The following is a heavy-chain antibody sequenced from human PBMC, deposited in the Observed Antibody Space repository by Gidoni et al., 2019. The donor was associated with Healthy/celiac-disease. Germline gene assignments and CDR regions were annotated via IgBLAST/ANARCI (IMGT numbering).Heavy chain of an antibody. CDR1: GGTFSSYA. D-gene: IGHD6-6*01. CDR2: IIPILGIA. Sequence: QVQLVQSGAEVKKPGSSVKVSCKASGGTFSSYAISWVRQAPGQGLEWMGRIIPILGIANDAQKFQGRVTITADKSTSTAYMELSSLRSEDTAVYYCARESVAARQFDYWGQGTLVTVSS. CDR3: ARESVAARQFDY. V-gene: IGHV1-69*04. J-gene: IGHJ4*02.